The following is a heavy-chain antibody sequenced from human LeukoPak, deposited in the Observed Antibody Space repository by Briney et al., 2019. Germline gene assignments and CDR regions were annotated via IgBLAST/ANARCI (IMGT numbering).Heavy chain of an antibody. CDR2: IYYSGST. V-gene: IGHV4-39*07. Sequence: SETLSLTCTVSGGSISSSSYYWGWIRQPPGKGLEWIGSIYYSGSTYYNPSLKSRVTISVDTSKNQFSLKLSSVTAADTAVYYCARASTPFDIVVVPAALPDYWGQGTLVTVSS. CDR1: GGSISSSSYY. J-gene: IGHJ4*02. CDR3: ARASTPFDIVVVPAALPDY. D-gene: IGHD2-2*01.